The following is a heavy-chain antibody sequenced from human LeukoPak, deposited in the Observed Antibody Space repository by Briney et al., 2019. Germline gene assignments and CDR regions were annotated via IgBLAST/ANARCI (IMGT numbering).Heavy chain of an antibody. CDR2: IYNSGST. V-gene: IGHV4-59*01. Sequence: SETLSLTCTVSGDSFSYFYWSWLRQPPGKGLEWIGYIYNSGSTNYNPSLKSRVTISLDTSKNQFSLKLRSVTAADTAVYYCARGVVAAAGRTFDFWGQGTLVTVSS. CDR3: ARGVVAAAGRTFDF. D-gene: IGHD6-13*01. J-gene: IGHJ4*02. CDR1: GDSFSYFY.